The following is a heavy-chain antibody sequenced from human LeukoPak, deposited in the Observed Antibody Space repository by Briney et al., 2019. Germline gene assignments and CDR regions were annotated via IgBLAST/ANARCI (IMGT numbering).Heavy chain of an antibody. Sequence: ASVKVSCKASGYTFTSYDINWVRQATGQGLEWMGWMNPNSGNTGYAQKFQGRVTMTRNTSISTAYMELSSLRSEDTAVYYCARERIAARPGGYFYYGMDVWGQGTTVTVSS. CDR2: MNPNSGNT. J-gene: IGHJ6*02. CDR1: GYTFTSYD. D-gene: IGHD6-6*01. CDR3: ARERIAARPGGYFYYGMDV. V-gene: IGHV1-8*01.